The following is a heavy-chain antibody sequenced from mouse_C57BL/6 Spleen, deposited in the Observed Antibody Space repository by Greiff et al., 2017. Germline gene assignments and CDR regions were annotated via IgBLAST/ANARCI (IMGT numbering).Heavy chain of an antibody. J-gene: IGHJ1*03. CDR2: INPNYGTT. Sequence: VQLQQSGPELVKPGASVKISCKASGYSFTDYNMNWVKQSNGKSLEWIGVINPNYGTTSYNQKFKGKATLTVDQSSSTAYMQLNSLTSEDSAVYYCVYCSNYERYFDVWGTGTTVTVSS. CDR3: VYCSNYERYFDV. CDR1: GYSFTDYN. V-gene: IGHV1-39*01. D-gene: IGHD2-5*01.